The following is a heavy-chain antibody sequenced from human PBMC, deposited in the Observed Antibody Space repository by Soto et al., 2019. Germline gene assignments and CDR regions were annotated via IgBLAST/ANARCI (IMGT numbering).Heavy chain of an antibody. V-gene: IGHV2-5*02. CDR1: GFSLTTSGVG. CDR3: AHRVLRTVFGLVTTTAIYFDF. D-gene: IGHD3-3*01. J-gene: IGHJ4*02. Sequence: QITLNESGPTQVKPRQTLTLTCTFSGFSLTTSGVGVGWIRQSPGKAPEWLALIYWDDDQRYSPSLKSRLTITKATSKNQAVLTMADLDPADTATYYCAHRVLRTVFGLVTTTAIYFDFWGQGTPVAVSS. CDR2: IYWDDDQ.